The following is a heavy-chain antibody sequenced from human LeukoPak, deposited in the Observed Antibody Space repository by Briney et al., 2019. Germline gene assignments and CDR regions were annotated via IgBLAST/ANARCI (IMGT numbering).Heavy chain of an antibody. CDR2: ISSSSSYI. CDR1: GFTFSSHS. D-gene: IGHD4-17*01. CDR3: ARRDYGDDPWFDP. J-gene: IGHJ5*02. V-gene: IGHV3-21*01. Sequence: GGSLRLSCAASGFTFSSHSMNWVRQAPGKGLEWVSSISSSSSYIYYADSVKGRFTISRDNAKNSLYLQMNSLRAEDTAVYYCARRDYGDDPWFDPWGQGTLVTVSS.